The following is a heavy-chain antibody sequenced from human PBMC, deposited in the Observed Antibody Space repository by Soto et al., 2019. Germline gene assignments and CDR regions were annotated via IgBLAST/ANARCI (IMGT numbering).Heavy chain of an antibody. Sequence: QVQLQESGPGLVKPSQTLSLTCTVSGDSISSGDYYWSWIRQHPGKGLEWIGYIHYSWSTYYNPSLMSRVTISVETSKNQYSLHLSAVPAAGTDGYYCASTSYYDSSGRFDYWGQGNLVTVSS. V-gene: IGHV4-31*03. CDR1: GDSISSGDYY. CDR3: ASTSYYDSSGRFDY. J-gene: IGHJ4*02. CDR2: IHYSWST. D-gene: IGHD3-22*01.